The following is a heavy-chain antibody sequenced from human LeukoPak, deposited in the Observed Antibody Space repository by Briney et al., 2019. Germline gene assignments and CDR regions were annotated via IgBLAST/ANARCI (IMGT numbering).Heavy chain of an antibody. CDR1: GFTFISFG. CDR3: AKDWDPGYYDSSGSYPDY. V-gene: IGHV3-30*18. D-gene: IGHD3-22*01. CDR2: ISYDGSNK. Sequence: GGSLRLSCAASGFTFISFGMHWVRQAPGKGLEWVAPISYDGSNKYYADSVKGRFTISRDNSKNTLYLQMNSLRAEDAAVYYCAKDWDPGYYDSSGSYPDYWGQGTLVTVSS. J-gene: IGHJ4*02.